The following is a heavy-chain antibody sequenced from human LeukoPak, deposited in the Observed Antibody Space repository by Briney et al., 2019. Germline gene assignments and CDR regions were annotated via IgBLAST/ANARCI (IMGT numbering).Heavy chain of an antibody. CDR1: GDSVSSNSAA. J-gene: IGHJ4*02. D-gene: IGHD6-13*01. V-gene: IGHV6-1*01. CDR3: ARVGSSWYFDC. Sequence: SQTLSLTCAISGDSVSSNSAAWYWIRQSPSRGLEWLGRTYYRSRWYSDYALSVKSRITISPDTSNNQFSLQLNTVTPDDTAVYYCARVGSSWYFDCWGQGTLVSVSS. CDR2: TYYRSRWYS.